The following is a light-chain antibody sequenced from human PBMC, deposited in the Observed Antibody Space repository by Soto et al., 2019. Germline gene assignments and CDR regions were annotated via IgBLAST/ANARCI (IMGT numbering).Light chain of an antibody. CDR1: QSVDNY. V-gene: IGKV3-11*01. Sequence: EVVLTQSPATLSLSPGERATLSCRASQSVDNYLSWYQQKPGQPPRLLIYDASNRASGIPARFSGSGSGTDFTLNITTLEPEDFAVYYCQQRSNWPPWTFGPGTKVDF. CDR3: QQRSNWPPWT. CDR2: DAS. J-gene: IGKJ3*01.